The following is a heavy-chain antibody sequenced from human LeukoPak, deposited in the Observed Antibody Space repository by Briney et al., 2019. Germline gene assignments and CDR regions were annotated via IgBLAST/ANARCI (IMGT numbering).Heavy chain of an antibody. V-gene: IGHV1-69*04. CDR1: GGTFSSYA. Sequence: SVKFSCKASGGTFSSYAISWVRQAPGQGLEWMGRVIPILGIANYAQKFQGRVTITADKSTSTAYMELSSLRSEDTAVYYCARGEPEDPVDYWGQGTLVTVSS. J-gene: IGHJ4*02. CDR2: VIPILGIA. D-gene: IGHD1-14*01. CDR3: ARGEPEDPVDY.